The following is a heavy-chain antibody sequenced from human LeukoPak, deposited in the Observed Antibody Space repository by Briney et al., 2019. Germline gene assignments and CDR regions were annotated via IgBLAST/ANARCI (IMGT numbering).Heavy chain of an antibody. CDR3: ARDIVVVVAATKDCNWFDP. Sequence: ASVKVSCKAYTFTGYYMHWVRQAPGQGLEWMGWISAYNGNTNYAQKLQGRVTMTTDTSTSTAYMELRSLRSDDTAVYYCARDIVVVVAATKDCNWFDPWGQGTLVTVSS. CDR2: ISAYNGNT. J-gene: IGHJ5*02. D-gene: IGHD2-15*01. CDR1: TFTGYY. V-gene: IGHV1-18*04.